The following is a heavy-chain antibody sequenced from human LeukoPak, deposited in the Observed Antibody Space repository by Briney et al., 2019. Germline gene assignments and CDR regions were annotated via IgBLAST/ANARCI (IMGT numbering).Heavy chain of an antibody. CDR2: INHSGST. CDR3: ARHLRRGYSYGNNWFDP. J-gene: IGHJ5*02. V-gene: IGHV4-34*01. Sequence: SETLSLTCAVYGVSFSGYYWSWIRQPPGKGLEWIGEINHSGSTNYNPSLKSRVTISVDTSKNQFSLKLSSVTAADTAVYYCARHLRRGYSYGNNWFDPWGQGTLVAVSS. CDR1: GVSFSGYY. D-gene: IGHD5-18*01.